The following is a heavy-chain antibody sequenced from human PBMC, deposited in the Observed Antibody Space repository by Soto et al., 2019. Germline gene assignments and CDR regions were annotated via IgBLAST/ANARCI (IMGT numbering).Heavy chain of an antibody. J-gene: IGHJ6*04. V-gene: IGHV1-2*04. CDR3: ARENIVVVPAAMGYYYYGMDV. CDR2: INPNSGGT. CDR1: GYTFTGYY. D-gene: IGHD2-2*01. Sequence: ASVKVSCKASGYTFTGYYMHWVRQAPGQGLEWMGWINPNSGGTNYAQKFQGWVTMTRDTSISTAYMELSRLRSDDTAVYYCARENIVVVPAAMGYYYYGMDVWGKGTTVTVSS.